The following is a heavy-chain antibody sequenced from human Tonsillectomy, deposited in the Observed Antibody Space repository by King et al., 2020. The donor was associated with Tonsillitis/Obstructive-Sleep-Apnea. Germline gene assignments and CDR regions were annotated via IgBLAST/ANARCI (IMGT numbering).Heavy chain of an antibody. D-gene: IGHD4-17*01. J-gene: IGHJ2*01. V-gene: IGHV4-61*01. CDR3: ARVYHDHGDYSFLSNMYCDL. CDR1: GGSVSSGSYY. Sequence: VQLQESGPGLVKPSETLSLTCTVSGGSVSSGSYYWSWIRQPPGKGLEWIAYIYYSGSTNYNPSLKSRVTMSVDTYKNQLSLKLSSVTAADTAVYYCARVYHDHGDYSFLSNMYCDLWGRGTLVTVSS. CDR2: IYYSGST.